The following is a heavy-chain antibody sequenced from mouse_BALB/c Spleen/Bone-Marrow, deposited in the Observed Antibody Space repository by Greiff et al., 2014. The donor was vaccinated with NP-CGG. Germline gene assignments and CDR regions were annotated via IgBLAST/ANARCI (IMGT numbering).Heavy chain of an antibody. J-gene: IGHJ2*01. D-gene: IGHD3-2*01. V-gene: IGHV1-14*01. CDR3: ARPRQLGLPYYFDH. CDR1: GYTFTSYV. Sequence: VQLQQPGPELVKPGASVKMSCKASGYTFTSYVMHWVKQKPGQGLEWIGYINPYNDGTKYNEKFKGKATLTSDKSSSTAYMELSSLTSEDSAVYYCARPRQLGLPYYFDHWGQGTTLTVSS. CDR2: INPYNDGT.